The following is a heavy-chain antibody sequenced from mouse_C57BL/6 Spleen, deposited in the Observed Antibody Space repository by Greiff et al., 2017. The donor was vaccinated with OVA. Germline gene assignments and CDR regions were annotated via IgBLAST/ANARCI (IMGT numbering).Heavy chain of an antibody. J-gene: IGHJ2*01. CDR1: GYAFTNYL. CDR3: ARGVRGNFDY. Sequence: VKLMESGAELVRPGTSVKVSCKASGYAFTNYLIEWVKQRPGQGLEWIGVINPGSGGTNYNEKFKGKATLTADKSSSTAYMQLSSLTSEDSAVYFCARGVRGNFDYWGQGTTLTVSS. V-gene: IGHV1-54*01. CDR2: INPGSGGT.